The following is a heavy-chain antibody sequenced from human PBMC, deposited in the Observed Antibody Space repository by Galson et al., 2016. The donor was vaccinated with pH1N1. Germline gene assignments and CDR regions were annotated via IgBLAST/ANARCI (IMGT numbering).Heavy chain of an antibody. J-gene: IGHJ6*02. Sequence: SETLSLTCAVSGGSISSSNWWSWVRQPPGKGLEWIGEIYHSGSTNYNPSLKSRVTISADKSKNQFSLKLSSVTAADTAVYYCATSLEYDNNGYVDYWGQGTTVTVSS. CDR3: ATSLEYDNNGYVDY. V-gene: IGHV4-4*02. CDR2: IYHSGST. CDR1: GGSISSSNW. D-gene: IGHD3-22*01.